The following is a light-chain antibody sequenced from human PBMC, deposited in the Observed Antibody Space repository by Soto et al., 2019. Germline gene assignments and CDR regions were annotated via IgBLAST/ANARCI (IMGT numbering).Light chain of an antibody. CDR3: SSYTSNSTVV. Sequence: QSVLTRPASVSGSPGQSITISCTGTSSDVGGYNYVSWYQQHPGKAPKLMIYDVINRPSGVSNRFSGSKSGNTASLAISGLQAEDEADYYCSSYTSNSTVVFGTGTKVTVL. CDR2: DVI. CDR1: SSDVGGYNY. V-gene: IGLV2-14*01. J-gene: IGLJ1*01.